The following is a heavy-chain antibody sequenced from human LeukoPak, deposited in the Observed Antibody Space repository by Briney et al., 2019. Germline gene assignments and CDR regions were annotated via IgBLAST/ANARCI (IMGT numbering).Heavy chain of an antibody. D-gene: IGHD3-16*02. CDR3: ARGGRRMITFGGVIVPFDY. V-gene: IGHV1-8*01. CDR1: GYTFTSYD. CDR2: MNPNSGNT. Sequence: GASVKVSCKASGYTFTSYDINWVRQATGQGLEWMGWMNPNSGNTGYAQKFQGRVTMTRNTSISTAYMELSSLRSEDTAVYYCARGGRRMITFGGVIVPFDYWGQGTLVTVSS. J-gene: IGHJ4*02.